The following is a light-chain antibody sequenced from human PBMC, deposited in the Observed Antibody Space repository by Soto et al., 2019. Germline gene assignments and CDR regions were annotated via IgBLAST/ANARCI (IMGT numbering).Light chain of an antibody. CDR1: RILNGW. V-gene: IGKV1-5*03. Sequence: DIQMTQSPSTLSASVGDRVTITCRASRILNGWLAWFQQKPGKAPKVLTYKVSNLESGVPLRFSGSGSGTGCTLTISSLQSDDFTTYYCRQDYSAWWTFGQGTKVEIK. J-gene: IGKJ1*01. CDR3: RQDYSAWWT. CDR2: KVS.